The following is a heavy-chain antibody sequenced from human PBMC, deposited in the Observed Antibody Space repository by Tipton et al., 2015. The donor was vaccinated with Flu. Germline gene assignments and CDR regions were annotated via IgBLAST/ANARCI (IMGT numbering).Heavy chain of an antibody. CDR3: ARDNAVVPGALSY. D-gene: IGHD2-2*01. J-gene: IGHJ4*02. CDR2: IYYSGTT. V-gene: IGHV4-31*03. CDR1: GGSISSGSYY. Sequence: TLSLTCTVSGGSISSGSYYWTWIRQRPGKGLEWIGYIYYSGTTHYSPSLKSRVTISRDKSMNQFSLILNSVTAADTAVYFCARDNAVVPGALSYRGLGKLVTVSS.